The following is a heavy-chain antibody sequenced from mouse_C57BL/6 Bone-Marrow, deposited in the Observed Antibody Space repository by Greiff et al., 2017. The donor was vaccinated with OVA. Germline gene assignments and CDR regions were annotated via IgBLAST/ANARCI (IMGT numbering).Heavy chain of an antibody. V-gene: IGHV5-6*02. J-gene: IGHJ2*01. CDR2: ISSGGSYT. D-gene: IGHD1-1*01. CDR3: AKRPYYYGSTLDY. CDR1: GFTFSSYG. Sequence: EVKLMESGGDLVKPGGSLKLSCAASGFTFSSYGMSWVRQTPDKRLEWVATISSGGSYTYYPDSVKGRFTISRDNAKNTLYLQMSSLKSEDTAMYYCAKRPYYYGSTLDYWGQGTTLTASS.